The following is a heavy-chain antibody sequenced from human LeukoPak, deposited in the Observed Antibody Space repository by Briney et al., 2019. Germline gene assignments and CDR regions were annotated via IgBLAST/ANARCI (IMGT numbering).Heavy chain of an antibody. CDR1: GGSFSGYY. D-gene: IGHD3-22*01. J-gene: IGHJ4*02. CDR3: ARGEVTMIVVVTYYFDY. CDR2: INHSGST. V-gene: IGHV4-34*01. Sequence: SETLSLTCAVYGGSFSGYYWSWIRQPPGKGLEWFGEINHSGSTNYNPSLKSRVTISVDTSKNQFSLKLSSVTAADTAVYYCARGEVTMIVVVTYYFDYWGQGTLVTVSS.